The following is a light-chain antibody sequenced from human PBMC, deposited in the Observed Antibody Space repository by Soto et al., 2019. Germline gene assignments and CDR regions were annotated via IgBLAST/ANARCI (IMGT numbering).Light chain of an antibody. CDR1: QSISSY. V-gene: IGKV1-39*01. CDR3: QQSYSTPT. J-gene: IGKJ4*01. CDR2: AAS. Sequence: DIQMTQSPSSLSASVGDRVTITCRASQSISSYLNWYQQKPGKAPKLLIYAASSLQSGVPSRFSGSGSGTDFTLTISSLQPEDFATYYCQQSYSTPTFGGGPQVDIK.